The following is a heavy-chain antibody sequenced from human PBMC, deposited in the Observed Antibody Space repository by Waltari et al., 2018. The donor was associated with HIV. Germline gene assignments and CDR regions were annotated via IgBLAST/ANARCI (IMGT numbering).Heavy chain of an antibody. J-gene: IGHJ4*02. Sequence: QVQLQQWGAGLLKPSETLSLTCAVYAGSVRGYYLSWIRRPPGKGLEWIGEINHSGSTNYSPSLKSRVTISLDTSNNQFSLKLNSVTAADTAVYYCARALNDYGDLDSWGQGTLVTVSS. CDR3: ARALNDYGDLDS. CDR1: AGSVRGYY. V-gene: IGHV4-34*01. D-gene: IGHD4-17*01. CDR2: INHSGST.